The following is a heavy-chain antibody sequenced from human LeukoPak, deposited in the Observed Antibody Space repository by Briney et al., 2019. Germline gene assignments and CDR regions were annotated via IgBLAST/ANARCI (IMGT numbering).Heavy chain of an antibody. CDR2: INWNGGSR. V-gene: IGHV3-20*04. CDR3: ARDRGISDSGSYAFTF. D-gene: IGHD1-26*01. CDR1: GFTFDDYG. J-gene: IGHJ4*02. Sequence: GGSLRLSCAASGFTFDDYGMSWARQAPGKGLEWVSGINWNGGSRSYADSVKGRFTISRDNAKNSLYLQMNSLRAEDTALYYCARDRGISDSGSYAFTFWGQGTLVTVSS.